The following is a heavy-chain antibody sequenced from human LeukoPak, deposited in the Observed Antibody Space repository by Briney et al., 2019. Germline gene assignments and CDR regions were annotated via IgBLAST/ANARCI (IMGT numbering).Heavy chain of an antibody. CDR3: VVYTGGYRSQF. D-gene: IGHD5-24*01. CDR2: ISDRGDRQ. V-gene: IGHV3-23*01. J-gene: IGHJ4*02. Sequence: GGSLRLSCAASGFTFTHYAMSWVRQAPGKGLEWVSAISDRGDRQYYADSVKGRFTISRDNSMDTLRLQMNSLSVEDTAVYYCVVYTGGYRSQFWGQGTLVTVSS. CDR1: GFTFTHYA.